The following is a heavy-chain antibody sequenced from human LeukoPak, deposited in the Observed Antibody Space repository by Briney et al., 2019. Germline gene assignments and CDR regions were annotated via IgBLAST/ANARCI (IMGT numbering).Heavy chain of an antibody. CDR3: ARVIAADAFTFDY. CDR2: IYYSGST. J-gene: IGHJ4*02. V-gene: IGHV4-59*01. D-gene: IGHD6-13*01. CDR1: GGSINSYY. Sequence: SETLSLTCTVSGGSINSYYWSWIRQPPGKGLEWIGYIYYSGSTNYNPSLKSRVTISVDTSKNQFSLKLSSVTAADTAVYYCARVIAADAFTFDYWGQGTLVTVSS.